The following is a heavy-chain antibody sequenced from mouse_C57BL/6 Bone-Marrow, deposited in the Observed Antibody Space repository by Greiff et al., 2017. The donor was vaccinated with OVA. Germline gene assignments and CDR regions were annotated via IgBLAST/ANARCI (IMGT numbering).Heavy chain of an antibody. D-gene: IGHD2-14*01. V-gene: IGHV7-3*01. CDR1: GFTFTGYY. CDR3: ARYTTMGKGYYAMDY. Sequence: EVKLEESGGGLVQPGGSLSLSCAASGFTFTGYYMSWVRQPPGKALEWLGFIRNKANGYTTEYSASVKGRFTISRDNSQSILYLQMNALRAEDSATYYCARYTTMGKGYYAMDYWGQGTSVTVSS. CDR2: IRNKANGYTT. J-gene: IGHJ4*01.